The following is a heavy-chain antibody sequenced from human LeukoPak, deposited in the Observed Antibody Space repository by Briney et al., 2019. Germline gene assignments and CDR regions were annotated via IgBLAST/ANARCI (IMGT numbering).Heavy chain of an antibody. J-gene: IGHJ4*02. D-gene: IGHD2-15*01. V-gene: IGHV4-30-4*01. Sequence: SETLSLTCTVSGGSISSGDYYWSWIRQPPGKGLEWIGYIYYSGSTYYNPSLKSRVTISVDKSKNQFSLKLSSVTAADTAVYYCARGVVVEPYYFDYWGQGTLVTVSS. CDR2: IYYSGST. CDR3: ARGVVVEPYYFDY. CDR1: GGSISSGDYY.